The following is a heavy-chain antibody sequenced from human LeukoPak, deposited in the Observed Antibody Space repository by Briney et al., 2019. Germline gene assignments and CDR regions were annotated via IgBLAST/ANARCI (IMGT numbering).Heavy chain of an antibody. J-gene: IGHJ1*01. CDR2: ISTYNDNT. CDR1: GHTFISYG. V-gene: IGHV1-18*01. Sequence: ASVKVSCKASGHTFISYGISWVRQAPGQGLEWMGWISTYNDNTHYAQKLQGRVTMTTDTSTSTAYMELRSLRSDDTAVYYCARDKAVTTEVTQYFQHWGQGTLVTVSS. D-gene: IGHD4-23*01. CDR3: ARDKAVTTEVTQYFQH.